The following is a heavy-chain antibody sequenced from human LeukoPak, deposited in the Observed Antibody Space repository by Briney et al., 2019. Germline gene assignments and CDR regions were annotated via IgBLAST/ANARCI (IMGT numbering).Heavy chain of an antibody. CDR3: VREGGYCSGDTCFKWFDT. D-gene: IGHD2-15*01. Sequence: GGSLTLSCAASGLIVSSTYMNWVRQAPGKGLAWVSVTYNGGSTYYADSVTGRFSISRDNSKNTLNLQMNSLTVEDTAVYYCVREGGYCSGDTCFKWFDTWGQGILVTVSS. CDR2: TYNGGST. V-gene: IGHV3-53*01. J-gene: IGHJ5*02. CDR1: GLIVSSTY.